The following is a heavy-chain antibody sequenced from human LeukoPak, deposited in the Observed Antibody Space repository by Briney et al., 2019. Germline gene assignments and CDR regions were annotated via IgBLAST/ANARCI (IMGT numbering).Heavy chain of an antibody. V-gene: IGHV3-48*04. CDR2: ISSSSGTI. D-gene: IGHD2-21*02. J-gene: IGHJ4*02. CDR1: GFTFSSYA. Sequence: PGRSLRLSCAASGFTFSSYAMHWVRQAPGKGLEWVSYISSSSGTIYYADSVKGRFTISRDNAKNSLYLQMNSLRAEDTAVYYCARGGDPDYWGQGTLVTVSS. CDR3: ARGGDPDY.